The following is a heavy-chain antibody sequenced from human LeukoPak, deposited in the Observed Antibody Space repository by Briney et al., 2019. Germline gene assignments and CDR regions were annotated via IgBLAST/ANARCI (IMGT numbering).Heavy chain of an antibody. D-gene: IGHD5-24*01. Sequence: GGSLRLSCAASGFRFSSSWMHWVRQGPGKGLVWVSRISGDGSSTTYADSVQGRFTISRDNAKNTLYLQMNSLRAEDTAVYYCARTDNLDYWGQGSRVTVSS. CDR2: ISGDGSST. V-gene: IGHV3-74*01. CDR1: GFRFSSSW. J-gene: IGHJ4*02. CDR3: ARTDNLDY.